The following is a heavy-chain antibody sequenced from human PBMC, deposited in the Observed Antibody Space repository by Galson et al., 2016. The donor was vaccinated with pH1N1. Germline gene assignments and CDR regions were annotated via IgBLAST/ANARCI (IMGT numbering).Heavy chain of an antibody. CDR1: GYTFTSYD. CDR2: MNPNSGNT. D-gene: IGHD2-15*01. J-gene: IGHJ6*03. Sequence: SVKVSCKASGYTFTSYDINWVRQATGQGLEWMGWMNPNSGNTGYAQKLQGRVTMTTDTSTTTAYMELRSLRSDDTAVYYSARDLGWWVAYMDVWGKGTTVTVSS. CDR3: ARDLGWWVAYMDV. V-gene: IGHV1-8*02.